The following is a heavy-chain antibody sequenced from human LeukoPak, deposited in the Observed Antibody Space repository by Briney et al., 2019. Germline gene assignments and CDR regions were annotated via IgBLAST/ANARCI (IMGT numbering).Heavy chain of an antibody. V-gene: IGHV4-34*01. CDR2: INHSGSN. J-gene: IGHJ6*03. CDR1: GGSFSGYY. Sequence: SETLSLTCAVYGGSFSGYYWSWIRQPPGKGLEWMGEINHSGSNNYNPSLKRRVTISVDTSKNQFSLKLSSVTAADTAVYYCARGLQGRYYYYDMDVWGKGNTVTVSS. D-gene: IGHD2-15*01. CDR3: ARGLQGRYYYYDMDV.